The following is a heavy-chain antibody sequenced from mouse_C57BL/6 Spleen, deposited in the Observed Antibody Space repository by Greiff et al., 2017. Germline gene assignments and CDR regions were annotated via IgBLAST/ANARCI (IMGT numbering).Heavy chain of an antibody. V-gene: IGHV5-12*01. J-gene: IGHJ1*03. D-gene: IGHD2-1*01. CDR3: ARAHYGNHEGYFDV. CDR2: ISNGGGST. Sequence: EVQVVESGGGLVQPGGSLKLSCAASGFTFSDYYMYWVRQTPEKRLEWVAYISNGGGSTYYPDTVKGRFTISRDNAKNTLYLQMSRLKSEDTAMYYCARAHYGNHEGYFDVWGTGTTVTVSS. CDR1: GFTFSDYY.